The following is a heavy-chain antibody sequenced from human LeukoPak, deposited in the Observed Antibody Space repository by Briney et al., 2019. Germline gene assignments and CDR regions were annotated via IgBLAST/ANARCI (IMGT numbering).Heavy chain of an antibody. J-gene: IGHJ6*03. V-gene: IGHV4-39*01. CDR1: GVSISSSSYY. CDR2: IYSSGST. D-gene: IGHD1-1*01. CDR3: ARQAVLKHGARVYYMDV. Sequence: SSETLSLTCNVSGVSISSSSYYWGWIRQPPGKGLEWIGSIYSSGSTYYNSSLKSRVTISIDTSKNQVSLRLSSVTAADTAVYYCARQAVLKHGARVYYMDVWGKGTTVTISS.